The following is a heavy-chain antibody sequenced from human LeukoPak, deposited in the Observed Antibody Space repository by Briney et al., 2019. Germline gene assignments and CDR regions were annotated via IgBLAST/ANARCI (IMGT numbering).Heavy chain of an antibody. CDR2: MSGSGGAS. D-gene: IGHD6-19*01. V-gene: IGHV3-23*01. Sequence: GGSLRLSCAASGFTFGSYSMSWVRQAPTKGPEWVSGMSGSGGASYYADSVKGRFTISRDNSKNPLYLQMNSLRVEDTAIYYCAKPLPSGWYYFDSWGQGTLVTVSS. J-gene: IGHJ4*02. CDR1: GFTFGSYS. CDR3: AKPLPSGWYYFDS.